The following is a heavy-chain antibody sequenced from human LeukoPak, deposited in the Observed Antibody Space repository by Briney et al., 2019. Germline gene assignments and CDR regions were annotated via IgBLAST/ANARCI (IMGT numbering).Heavy chain of an antibody. CDR1: GYTFTSYD. J-gene: IGHJ3*02. D-gene: IGHD2-2*01. V-gene: IGHV1-8*01. CDR2: MNPNSGNT. CDR3: ASVRRGCGSTSCTDAFDI. Sequence: ASVKVSCKASGYTFTSYDINWVRQATGQGLEWMGWMNPNSGNTGYAQKFQGRVTITADKSTSTAYMELSSLRSEDTAVYYCASVRRGCGSTSCTDAFDIWGQGTMVTVSS.